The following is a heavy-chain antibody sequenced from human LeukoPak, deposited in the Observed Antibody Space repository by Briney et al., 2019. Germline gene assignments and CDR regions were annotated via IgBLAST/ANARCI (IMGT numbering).Heavy chain of an antibody. V-gene: IGHV3-30*02. CDR2: IRYDGSNK. Sequence: GGSLRLSCAASGFTFSSYGMHWVRQAPGKGLEWLAFIRYDGSNKYYADSVKGRFTISRDNSKNTLYLQMNSLRAEDTAVYYCAKGAVPAAYSYFDYWGQGTLVTVSS. CDR3: AKGAVPAAYSYFDY. J-gene: IGHJ4*02. D-gene: IGHD2-2*01. CDR1: GFTFSSYG.